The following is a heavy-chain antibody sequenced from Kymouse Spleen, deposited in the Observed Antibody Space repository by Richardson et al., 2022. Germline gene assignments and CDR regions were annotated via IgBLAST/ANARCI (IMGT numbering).Heavy chain of an antibody. V-gene: IGHV3-9*01. CDR1: GFTFDDYA. CDR2: ISWNSGSI. CDR3: AKDIGDSSSSGYYYGMDV. D-gene: IGHD6-6*01. J-gene: IGHJ6*02. Sequence: EVQLVESGGGLVQPGRSLRLSCAASGFTFDDYAMHWVRQAPGKGLEWVSGISWNSGSIGYADSVKGRFTISRDNAKNSLYLQMNSLRAEDTALYYCAKDIGDSSSSGYYYGMDVWGQGTTVTVSS.